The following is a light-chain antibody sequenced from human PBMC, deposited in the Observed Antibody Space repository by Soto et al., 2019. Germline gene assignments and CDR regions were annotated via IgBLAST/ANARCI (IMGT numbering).Light chain of an antibody. CDR3: QQYGSSPS. V-gene: IGKV3-20*01. CDR2: GAS. CDR1: QSVSATY. J-gene: IGKJ4*01. Sequence: EYVLTQSPGTLSLSPGERATLSYRASQSVSATYLAWYQQKPGQAPRLLIYGASTRATGIPARFSGSGSGTEFTLTISSLQSEDFAVYYCQQYGSSPSFGGGTKVDIK.